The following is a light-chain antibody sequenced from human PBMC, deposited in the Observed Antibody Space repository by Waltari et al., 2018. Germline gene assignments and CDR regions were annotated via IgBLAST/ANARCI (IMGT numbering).Light chain of an antibody. Sequence: EIVLTQSPGTLSLSPGERATLSCRASQSVSSSYLAWYQQKPGQAPRLRIYGASSRATGIPDRFSGSGSGTDFTLTISRLEPEDFAVYYCQQYGSSYTFGQGTKLEIK. J-gene: IGKJ2*01. CDR2: GAS. V-gene: IGKV3-20*01. CDR1: QSVSSSY. CDR3: QQYGSSYT.